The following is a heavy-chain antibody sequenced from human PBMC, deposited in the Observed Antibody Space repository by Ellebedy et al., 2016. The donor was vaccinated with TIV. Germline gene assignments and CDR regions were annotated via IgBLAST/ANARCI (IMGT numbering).Heavy chain of an antibody. CDR1: GFTFSSHG. CDR3: ARHYISGWYDY. CDR2: IWYDGSNT. D-gene: IGHD6-13*01. J-gene: IGHJ4*02. V-gene: IGHV3-33*01. Sequence: GESLKISCAASGFTFSSHGMNWVRQAPGKGLEWVAIIWYDGSNTYYADSVKGRFTISRDNSKNMLFLQMNSLRAEDTAIYYCARHYISGWYDYWGQGALVTVSS.